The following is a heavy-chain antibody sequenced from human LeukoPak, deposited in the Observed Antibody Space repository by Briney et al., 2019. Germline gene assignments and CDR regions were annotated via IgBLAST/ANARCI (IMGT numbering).Heavy chain of an antibody. V-gene: IGHV3-74*01. CDR1: GITFSNYW. J-gene: IGHJ4*02. D-gene: IGHD3-10*01. Sequence: PGGSLRLSCAASGITFSNYWMHWVRQDPGKGLVWVSFINPDGSTTNYADSVKGRFTISRDNAKNALYLQMNSLRAEDAAVYYCAKDITQRRRQPLLQPSKNATYYFDYWGQGTLVTVSS. CDR2: INPDGSTT. CDR3: AKDITQRRRQPLLQPSKNATYYFDY.